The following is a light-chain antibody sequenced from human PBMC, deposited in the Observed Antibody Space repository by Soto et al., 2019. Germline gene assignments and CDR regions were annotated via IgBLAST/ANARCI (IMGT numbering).Light chain of an antibody. CDR3: GTWDSSLSAGV. CDR1: SSNIGNNY. J-gene: IGLJ2*01. CDR2: DNN. Sequence: QSVLTQPPSVSAAPGQKVTILCSGSSSNIGNNYVSWYQHFPGTAPKLLIYDNNKRPSGIPDRFSGSKSGTSATLGITGLQTGDEADYYCGTWDSSLSAGVFGGGTKLTVL. V-gene: IGLV1-51*01.